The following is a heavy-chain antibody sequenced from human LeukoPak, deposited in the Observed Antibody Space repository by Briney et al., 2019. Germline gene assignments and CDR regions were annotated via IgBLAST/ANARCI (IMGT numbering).Heavy chain of an antibody. CDR3: AREEGGAGLYGFDI. CDR1: GFTFSSYS. V-gene: IGHV3-21*01. J-gene: IGHJ3*02. D-gene: IGHD1-26*01. Sequence: GRSLRLSCAASGFTFSSYSMNWVRQAPGKGLEWVSSISSSSDYIYYADSLKGRFTISRDNAKNSLFLQMNSLRVEDTAVYYCAREEGGAGLYGFDIWGQGTMVTVSS. CDR2: ISSSSDYI.